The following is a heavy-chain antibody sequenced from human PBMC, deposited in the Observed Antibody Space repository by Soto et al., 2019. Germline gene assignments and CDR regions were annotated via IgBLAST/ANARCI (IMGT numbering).Heavy chain of an antibody. D-gene: IGHD1-20*01. CDR2: VYYSGIT. CDR1: GGSMNNYY. V-gene: IGHV4-59*01. CDR3: AREYAYMIDF. J-gene: IGHJ4*02. Sequence: SETLSLTCTVSGGSMNNYYWSWIRQPPGKGLEWIGYVYYSGITNYNPSLKSRVTMSVDTSRNHFSMKLNSVTPADAAVYLCAREYAYMIDFWGQGTPVTVSS.